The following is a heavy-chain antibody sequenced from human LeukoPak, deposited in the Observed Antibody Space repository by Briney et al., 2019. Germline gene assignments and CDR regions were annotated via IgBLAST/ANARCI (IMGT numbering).Heavy chain of an antibody. Sequence: GGSLRLSCAASGFTFSDYYMTWIRQAPGKGLEWVSYISTSGSTIYYADSVKGRFTISRDNAKNSLYLQMNSLSAEDTAVYYCARDSSGWYHWFDPWGQGTLVTVSS. D-gene: IGHD6-19*01. CDR2: ISTSGSTI. CDR1: GFTFSDYY. CDR3: ARDSSGWYHWFDP. V-gene: IGHV3-11*04. J-gene: IGHJ5*02.